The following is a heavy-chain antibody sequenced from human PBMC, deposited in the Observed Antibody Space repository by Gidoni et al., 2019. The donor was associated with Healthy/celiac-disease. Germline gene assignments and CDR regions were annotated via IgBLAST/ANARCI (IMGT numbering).Heavy chain of an antibody. Sequence: QVQLAESGGGVVQRGRARRLPCAAAGCTFSSYAMHWVRQAPGKGLAWVAVISYDGSNKSSADSVKGRFTISRDNSKNTLYLQMNSLRAEDTAVYYCARETWTYSSSSGYFDYWGQGTLVTVSS. D-gene: IGHD6-6*01. J-gene: IGHJ4*02. CDR3: ARETWTYSSSSGYFDY. V-gene: IGHV3-30-3*01. CDR1: GCTFSSYA. CDR2: ISYDGSNK.